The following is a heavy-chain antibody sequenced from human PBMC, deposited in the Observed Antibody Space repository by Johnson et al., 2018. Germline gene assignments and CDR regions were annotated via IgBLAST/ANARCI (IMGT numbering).Heavy chain of an antibody. Sequence: VQLVESGGGLVQPGRSLRLSCAASGFTFDDYAMHWVRQAPGKGLEWVSGMSWNSGSIGYADSVKGRFTISRDNAKNSLYLQMNSLRAEDTALYYCAKGAQSSGWYRTAAYYMDVWGKGTTVTVSS. CDR3: AKGAQSSGWYRTAAYYMDV. J-gene: IGHJ6*03. D-gene: IGHD6-19*01. CDR2: MSWNSGSI. V-gene: IGHV3-9*01. CDR1: GFTFDDYA.